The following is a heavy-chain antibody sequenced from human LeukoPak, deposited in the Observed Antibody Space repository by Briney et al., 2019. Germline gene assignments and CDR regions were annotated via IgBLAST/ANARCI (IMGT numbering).Heavy chain of an antibody. CDR1: GDSIISHY. D-gene: IGHD3-10*01. CDR2: INHSGST. V-gene: IGHV4-34*01. Sequence: PSETLSLTCVVSGDSIISHYWSWIRQPPGKGLEWIGEINHSGSTNYNPSLKSRVTISVDTSKNQFSLKLSSVTAADTAVYYCARGAAYGSGRRQLDYWGQGTLVTVSS. CDR3: ARGAAYGSGRRQLDY. J-gene: IGHJ4*02.